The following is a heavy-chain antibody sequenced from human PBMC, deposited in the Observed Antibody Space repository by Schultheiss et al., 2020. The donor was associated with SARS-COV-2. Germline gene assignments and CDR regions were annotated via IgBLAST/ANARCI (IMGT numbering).Heavy chain of an antibody. V-gene: IGHV1-18*04. CDR3: ARDGWRRGGWFDP. D-gene: IGHD6-19*01. Sequence: ASVKVSCKASGYTFTGYYMHWVRQAPGQGLEWMGWINPNSGNTNYAQKLQGRVTMTTDTSTSTAYMELRSLRSDDTAVYYCARDGWRRGGWFDPWGQGTLVTVSS. J-gene: IGHJ5*02. CDR1: GYTFTGYY. CDR2: INPNSGNT.